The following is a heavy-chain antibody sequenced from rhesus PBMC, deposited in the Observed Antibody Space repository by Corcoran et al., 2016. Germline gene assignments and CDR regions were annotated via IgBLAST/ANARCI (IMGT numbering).Heavy chain of an antibody. D-gene: IGHD3-16*01. CDR3: ARGGNNYHYSAFDD. V-gene: IGHV4-160*01. CDR1: GGSISSSY. Sequence: QLQLPESGPGLVKPSETPSVTCAVSGGSISSSYWSWIRQAPGKGLEWIGGIFGSGGSTEYNPSLKSLVTISKDTSKNQFALKLSSVTAADTAVYYCARGGNNYHYSAFDDWGQGVLVTVSS. J-gene: IGHJ4*01. CDR2: IFGSGGST.